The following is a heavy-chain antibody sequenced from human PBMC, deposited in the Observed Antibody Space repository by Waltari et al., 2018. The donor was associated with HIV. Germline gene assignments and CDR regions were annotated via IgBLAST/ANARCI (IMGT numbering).Heavy chain of an antibody. CDR2: VYHSGST. Sequence: QVQLQESGPGLLKPSETLSLTCVVSGSTIRRHDTWGWVRQPPGKRLEWIGSVYHSGSTLHNPSLNSRVTISIDTSKSQFSLKLSSVTAADTAVYYCARAGVVPALFDLWGRGTLVTVSS. D-gene: IGHD2-2*01. J-gene: IGHJ2*01. CDR3: ARAGVVPALFDL. CDR1: GSTIRRHDT. V-gene: IGHV4-38-2*01.